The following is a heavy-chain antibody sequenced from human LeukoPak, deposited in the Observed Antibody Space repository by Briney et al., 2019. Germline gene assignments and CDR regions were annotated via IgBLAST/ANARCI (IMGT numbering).Heavy chain of an antibody. J-gene: IGHJ5*02. D-gene: IGHD4-11*01. CDR3: ARDMTTVRNWFDP. CDR2: ISFDGSDA. V-gene: IGHV3-74*01. CDR1: GFTFSGFW. Sequence: GGSLRLSCAASGFTFSGFWMHWVRQAPGKGLVWVSCISFDGSDATYADSVKGRFTISRDNAKNSLYLQMNSLRAEDTAVYYCARDMTTVRNWFDPWGQGTLVTVSS.